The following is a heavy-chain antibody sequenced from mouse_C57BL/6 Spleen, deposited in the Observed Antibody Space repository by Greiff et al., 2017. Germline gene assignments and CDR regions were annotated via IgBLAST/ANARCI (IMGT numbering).Heavy chain of an antibody. CDR2: IDPSDSYT. CDR1: GYTFTSYW. CDR3: AREEGLLSIRPLDY. Sequence: QVQLQQPGAELVKPGASVKLSCKASGYTFTSYWMQWVKQRPGQGLEWIGEIDPSDSYTNYNQKFKGKATLTVDTSSNPAYMQLSSLTSEDSAVYYWAREEGLLSIRPLDYWGQGTTLTVSS. D-gene: IGHD2-10*01. V-gene: IGHV1-50*01. J-gene: IGHJ2*01.